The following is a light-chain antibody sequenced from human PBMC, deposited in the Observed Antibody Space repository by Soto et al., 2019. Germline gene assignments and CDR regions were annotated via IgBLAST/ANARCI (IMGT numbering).Light chain of an antibody. CDR1: SSNIGTNT. CDR3: AAWDDSLDGRVL. CDR2: SDN. V-gene: IGLV1-44*01. J-gene: IGLJ2*01. Sequence: QPVLTQPPSASGTPGQRVIISCSGSSSNIGTNTVNWYQQLSGTAPKLLIYSDNVRPSGVPDRFSGSKSGTSASLAISGLQSEDEADYYCAAWDDSLDGRVLFGGGTKLTVL.